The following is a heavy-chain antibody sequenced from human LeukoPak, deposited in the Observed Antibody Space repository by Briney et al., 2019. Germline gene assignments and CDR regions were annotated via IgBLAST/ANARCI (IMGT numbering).Heavy chain of an antibody. Sequence: SETLSLTCTVSGGSISSYYWSWIRQPAGKGLEWIGRIYTSGSTNYNPSLKSRVTISVDTSKNQFSLKLSSVTAADTAVYYCARLGYCTNGVCLSGVGLDPWGQGTLVTVSS. D-gene: IGHD2-8*01. V-gene: IGHV4-4*07. J-gene: IGHJ5*02. CDR1: GGSISSYY. CDR2: IYTSGST. CDR3: ARLGYCTNGVCLSGVGLDP.